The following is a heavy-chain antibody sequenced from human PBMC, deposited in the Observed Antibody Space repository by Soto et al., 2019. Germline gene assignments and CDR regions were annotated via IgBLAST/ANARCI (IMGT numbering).Heavy chain of an antibody. J-gene: IGHJ3*02. Sequence: GGSLRLSCAASGFTFSSYGMHWVRQAPGKRLEWVAVISYDGSNKYYADSVKGRFTISRDNSKNTLYLQMNSLRAEDTAVYYCAKDLPRYCSSTSCYRGAGYAFDIWGQGTMVTVSS. CDR1: GFTFSSYG. D-gene: IGHD2-2*02. CDR2: ISYDGSNK. V-gene: IGHV3-30*18. CDR3: AKDLPRYCSSTSCYRGAGYAFDI.